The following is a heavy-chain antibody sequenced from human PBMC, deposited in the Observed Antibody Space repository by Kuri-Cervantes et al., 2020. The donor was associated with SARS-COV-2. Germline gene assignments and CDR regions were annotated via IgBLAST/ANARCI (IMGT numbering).Heavy chain of an antibody. CDR3: ARDILVLGHNWFDP. J-gene: IGHJ5*02. Sequence: GESLKISCAASGFTFSFHSMNWVRQAPGKGLEWVSSISSSSTYIYYPDSVKGRFTNSRDNAKNSLFLQMNSLRADDTAVYYCARDILVLGHNWFDPWGQGTLVTVSS. V-gene: IGHV3-21*01. D-gene: IGHD2-2*01. CDR1: GFTFSFHS. CDR2: ISSSSTYI.